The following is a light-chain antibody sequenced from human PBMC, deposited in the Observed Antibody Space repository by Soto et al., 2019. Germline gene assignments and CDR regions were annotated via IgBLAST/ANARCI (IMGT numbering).Light chain of an antibody. CDR2: DAS. CDR3: QHYVASPYT. CDR1: QSINSRS. V-gene: IGKV3-20*01. Sequence: DIELTQSPGTLSLSPGERATLSCGASQSINSRSLAWYQQKPGQAPRLLIYDASSMATGIPDRFSGSGSGTEFTLTISSLEPEDFAVYYCQHYVASPYTFGQGTKVEIK. J-gene: IGKJ2*01.